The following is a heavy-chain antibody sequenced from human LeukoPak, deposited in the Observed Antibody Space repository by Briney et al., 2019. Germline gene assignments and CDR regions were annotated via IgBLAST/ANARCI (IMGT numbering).Heavy chain of an antibody. CDR3: AREVSAGGTDYFDY. D-gene: IGHD6-13*01. V-gene: IGHV3-33*01. CDR1: GLTFSTYG. J-gene: IGHJ4*02. Sequence: GRSLRLSCAASGLTFSTYGMHWVRQAPGKGLEWVAVIWSDGTNKYYADSVKGRFTISRDNSKNTLYLQMNSLRAEDTAVYYCAREVSAGGTDYFDYWGQGTLVTVSS. CDR2: IWSDGTNK.